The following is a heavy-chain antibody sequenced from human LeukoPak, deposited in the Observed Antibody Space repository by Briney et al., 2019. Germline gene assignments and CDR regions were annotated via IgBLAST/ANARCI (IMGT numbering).Heavy chain of an antibody. V-gene: IGHV4-34*01. Sequence: SETLSLTCAVYGGSFSGYYWSWIRQPPGKGLEWIGEINHSGSTNYNPSLKSRVTISVDMSKNQFSLKLSSVTAADTAVYYCARVPASSPLHFDYWGQGTLVTVSS. CDR3: ARVPASSPLHFDY. CDR2: INHSGST. CDR1: GGSFSGYY. D-gene: IGHD2-2*01. J-gene: IGHJ4*02.